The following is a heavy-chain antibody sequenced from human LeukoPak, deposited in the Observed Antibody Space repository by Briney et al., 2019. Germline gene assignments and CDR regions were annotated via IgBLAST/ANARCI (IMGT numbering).Heavy chain of an antibody. V-gene: IGHV3-23*01. Sequence: GGSLRLSCAASGFTFNTYGMSWVRQAPGKGLEWVSGISGSGGTTYYADSVKGRFTISRDDPHNTLYLQMNSLRAEDTAVYFCARGGVDYYGSGTYYLMYYFDYWGQGALVTVSS. CDR3: ARGGVDYYGSGTYYLMYYFDY. CDR2: ISGSGGTT. J-gene: IGHJ4*02. CDR1: GFTFNTYG. D-gene: IGHD3-10*01.